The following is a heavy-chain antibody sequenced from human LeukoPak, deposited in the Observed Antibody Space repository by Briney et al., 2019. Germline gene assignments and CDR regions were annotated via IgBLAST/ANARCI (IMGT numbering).Heavy chain of an antibody. V-gene: IGHV3-21*01. D-gene: IGHD1-1*01. CDR1: GFTFSSYS. J-gene: IGHJ4*02. CDR3: AREVHHDFDY. CDR2: ISSSSSYI. Sequence: GGSLRLSCAAAGFTFSSYSMNWVRQAPGKGLEWVSSISSSSSYIYYADSVKGRFTISRDNAKNSLYLQMNSLRAEDTAVYYCAREVHHDFDYWGQGTLVTVSS.